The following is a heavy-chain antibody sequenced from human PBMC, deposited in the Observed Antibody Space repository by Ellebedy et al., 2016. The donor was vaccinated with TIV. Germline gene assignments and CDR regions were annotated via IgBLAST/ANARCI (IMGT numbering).Heavy chain of an antibody. CDR3: ERRGRYGDYAVQVNSWFDS. J-gene: IGHJ5*01. D-gene: IGHD4-17*01. V-gene: IGHV3-15*01. Sequence: GGSLRLSCAASGFTFENAWMSWVRQAPGRGLEWIGRMKSNTDGGTAEYAEPVKGRFTISRDNVNNLLFLQMDGLSADDTAVYYCERRGRYGDYAVQVNSWFDSWGQGTLVTVSS. CDR2: MKSNTDGGTA. CDR1: GFTFENAW.